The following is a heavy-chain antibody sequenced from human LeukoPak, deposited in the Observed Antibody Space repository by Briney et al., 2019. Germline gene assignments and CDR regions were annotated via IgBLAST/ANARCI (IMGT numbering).Heavy chain of an antibody. V-gene: IGHV3-21*01. CDR1: GGSISSGAYY. Sequence: ETLSLTCTVSGGSISSGAYYWTWIRQHPGKGLEWVSSISSSSSYIYYADSVKGRFTISRDNAKNSLYLQMNSLRAEDTAVYYCARLGSASYGMDVWGQGTTVTVSS. CDR2: ISSSSSYI. CDR3: ARLGSASYGMDV. D-gene: IGHD1-26*01. J-gene: IGHJ6*02.